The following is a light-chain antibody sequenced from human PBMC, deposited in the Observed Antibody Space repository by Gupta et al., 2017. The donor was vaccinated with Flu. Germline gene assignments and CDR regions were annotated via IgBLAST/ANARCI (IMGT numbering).Light chain of an antibody. Sequence: GDRVTITCRASRSISVYLNWYQQKSGEAPRFLIYAASTLETGVPSRFSGSGSGTDFTLTIDSLHPDDFATYYCQQTYSTPYTFGQGTRLEIK. J-gene: IGKJ2*01. CDR2: AAS. CDR1: RSISVY. CDR3: QQTYSTPYT. V-gene: IGKV1-39*01.